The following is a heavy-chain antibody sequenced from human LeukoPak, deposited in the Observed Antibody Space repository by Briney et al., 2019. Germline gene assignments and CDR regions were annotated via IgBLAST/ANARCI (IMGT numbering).Heavy chain of an antibody. V-gene: IGHV3-21*01. Sequence: PGGSLRLSCAASGFTFSSYSMNWVRQAPGKGLEWVSFISNSSSYIYYADTVKGRFTISRDNAKNSLYLQMNSLRAEDTAVYYCAREGYTPLYSSSAEVDYWGQGTLVTVSS. D-gene: IGHD6-6*01. J-gene: IGHJ4*02. CDR3: AREGYTPLYSSSAEVDY. CDR2: ISNSSSYI. CDR1: GFTFSSYS.